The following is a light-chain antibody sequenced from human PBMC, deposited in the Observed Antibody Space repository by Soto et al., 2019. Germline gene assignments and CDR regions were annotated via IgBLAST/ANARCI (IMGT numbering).Light chain of an antibody. CDR2: DAS. J-gene: IGKJ4*01. CDR3: QQFSSYPLT. Sequence: PGERATLSCRASQTVRNNYLAWYQQKXGXXXRXLXYDASSRATGILDRFSGGGYGTDFTLTISRLEPEDFAVYYCQQFSSYPLTFGGGNKVDIK. CDR1: QTVRNNY. V-gene: IGKV3-20*01.